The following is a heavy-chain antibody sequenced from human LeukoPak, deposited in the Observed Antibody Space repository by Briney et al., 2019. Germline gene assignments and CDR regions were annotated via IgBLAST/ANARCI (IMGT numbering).Heavy chain of an antibody. D-gene: IGHD3-10*01. CDR1: GITLSNYG. CDR3: AKRGVVIRVFLVGFHKEAYYFDS. CDR2: ISGSGGKT. V-gene: IGHV3-23*01. Sequence: PGGSLRLSCSVSGITLSNYGMSWVRQPPGKGLEWVAGISGSGGKTNYADSVKGRFTISRDNPKNILYLQMTSLRVEDTAVYFCAKRGVVIRVFLVGFHKEAYYFDSWAREPWSPSPQ. J-gene: IGHJ4*02.